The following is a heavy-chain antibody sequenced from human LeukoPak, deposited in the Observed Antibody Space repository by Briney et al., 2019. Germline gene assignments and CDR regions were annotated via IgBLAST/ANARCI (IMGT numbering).Heavy chain of an antibody. CDR2: INHSGST. CDR1: GGSISSGGYY. J-gene: IGHJ3*02. D-gene: IGHD3-22*01. Sequence: SSQTLSLTCTVSGGSISSGGYYWSWIRQPPGKGLEWIGEINHSGSTNYNPSLKSRVTISVDTSKNQFSLKLSSVTAADTAVYYCARPSPPYYYSSGYYYSGGDAFDIWGQGTMVTVSS. CDR3: ARPSPPYYYSSGYYYSGGDAFDI. V-gene: IGHV4-30-2*01.